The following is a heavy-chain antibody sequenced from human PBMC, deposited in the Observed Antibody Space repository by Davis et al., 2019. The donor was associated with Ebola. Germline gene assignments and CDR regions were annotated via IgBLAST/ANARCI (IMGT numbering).Heavy chain of an antibody. D-gene: IGHD2-8*01. CDR1: GFIFRIHA. CDR3: TTGSRLVYALPYNYYGMDV. V-gene: IGHV3-30*02. CDR2: IRDDGSDH. Sequence: GESLKISCAASGFIFRIHAMHWVRQAAGKGLEWLAFIRDDGSDHFYEDSVKGRFTISRDNSKNSLYLQMNSLRSDDTALYYCTTGSRLVYALPYNYYGMDVWGQGTTVTVSS. J-gene: IGHJ6*02.